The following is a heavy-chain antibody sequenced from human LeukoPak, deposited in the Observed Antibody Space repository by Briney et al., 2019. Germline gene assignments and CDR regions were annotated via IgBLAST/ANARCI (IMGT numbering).Heavy chain of an antibody. CDR3: ARGFDTHSSSWYGLGLISPHYYYYGMDV. J-gene: IGHJ6*02. D-gene: IGHD6-13*01. CDR2: INHSGST. CDR1: GGSFSGYY. V-gene: IGHV4-34*01. Sequence: PSETLSLTCAVYGGSFSGYYWSWIRQPPGKGLEWIGEINHSGSTNYNPSLKSRVTISVDTSKNQFSLKLSSVTAADTAVYYCARGFDTHSSSWYGLGLISPHYYYYGMDVWGQGTTVTVSS.